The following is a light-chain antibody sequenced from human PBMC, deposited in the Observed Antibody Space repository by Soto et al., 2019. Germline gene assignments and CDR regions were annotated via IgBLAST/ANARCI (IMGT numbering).Light chain of an antibody. V-gene: IGKV1-5*02. Sequence: DIQMTQSPSTLSASQGDRVTIVCRASRSVDKWLAWYQQKSGKAPKLLIYEASNLQSGVPSRFGGSGSGTEFTLTINNLQPDDVGNYYCQQYYSFWTFGQRTKVDI. J-gene: IGKJ1*01. CDR3: QQYYSFWT. CDR2: EAS. CDR1: RSVDKW.